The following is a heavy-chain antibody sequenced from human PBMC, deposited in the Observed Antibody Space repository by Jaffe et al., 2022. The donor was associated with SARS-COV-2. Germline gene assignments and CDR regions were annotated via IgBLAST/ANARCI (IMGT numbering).Heavy chain of an antibody. Sequence: EVQLLESGGGLVQPGGSLRLSCAASGFTFSSYAMSWVRQAPGKGLEWVSAISGSGGSTYYADSVKGRFTISRDNSKNTLYLQMNSLRAEDTAVYYCAKKSGMSDWELPETYYFDYWGQGTLVTVSS. J-gene: IGHJ4*02. CDR1: GFTFSSYA. CDR3: AKKSGMSDWELPETYYFDY. V-gene: IGHV3-23*01. D-gene: IGHD1-26*01. CDR2: ISGSGGST.